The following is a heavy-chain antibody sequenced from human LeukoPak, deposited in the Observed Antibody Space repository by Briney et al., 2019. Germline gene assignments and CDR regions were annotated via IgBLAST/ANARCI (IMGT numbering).Heavy chain of an antibody. CDR3: ARGPLPGASDYYMDA. CDR2: MNPNSGNT. CDR1: VYTFTSYD. Sequence: GASVKVSCKASVYTFTSYDINWVRQATGQGLEWMGWMNPNSGNTGYVQKFQGRVTITRNTSISTAYMELSSLRSEDTAVYYCARGPLPGASDYYMDAWGKGTTVTVSS. J-gene: IGHJ6*03. D-gene: IGHD1-26*01. V-gene: IGHV1-8*03.